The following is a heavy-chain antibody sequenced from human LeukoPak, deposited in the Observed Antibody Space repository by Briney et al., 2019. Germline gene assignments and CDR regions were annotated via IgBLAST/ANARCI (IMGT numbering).Heavy chain of an antibody. CDR1: TFTFSLYE. CDR3: ARLSGTGRNYYDY. CDR2: ISSSGSTK. D-gene: IGHD1-1*01. V-gene: IGHV3-48*03. J-gene: IGHJ4*02. Sequence: PGGSLRLSCATSTFTFSLYEMNWIRQAPGRGLDWISYISSSGSTKYYADSVKGRVTISRDNAKNSLYLQMNSLRAEDTAVYYCARLSGTGRNYYDYWGQGTLVAVSS.